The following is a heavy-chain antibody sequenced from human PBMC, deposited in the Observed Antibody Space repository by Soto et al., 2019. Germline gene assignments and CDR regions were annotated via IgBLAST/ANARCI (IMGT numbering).Heavy chain of an antibody. CDR3: ARALLQLVREAFDI. CDR1: GDSVSMNHAA. V-gene: IGHV6-1*01. CDR2: TYCRSKWYN. Sequence: QTLSLTCAISGDSVSMNHAAWNWIRQSPSRGLEWLGRTYCRSKWYNDYAVSVKSRITINPDTSNNQCSLQLNSVTPEHTAVYHCARALLQLVREAFDIWGQGTMFTVSS. J-gene: IGHJ3*02. D-gene: IGHD6-13*01.